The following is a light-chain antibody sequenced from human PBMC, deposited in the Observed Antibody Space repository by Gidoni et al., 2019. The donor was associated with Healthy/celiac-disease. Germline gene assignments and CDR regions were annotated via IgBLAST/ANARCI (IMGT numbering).Light chain of an antibody. CDR3: QQWNSYPWT. J-gene: IGKJ1*01. V-gene: IGKV1-5*03. CDR2: KAS. Sequence: DIQMTQSPSTLSSSVGDRVTITCRASQSISSWLAWYQQKPGKDPKLLIYKASSLESGVPSRCSGSGSGTEFTLTISSLQPDDFATYYCQQWNSYPWTFGQGTKVEI. CDR1: QSISSW.